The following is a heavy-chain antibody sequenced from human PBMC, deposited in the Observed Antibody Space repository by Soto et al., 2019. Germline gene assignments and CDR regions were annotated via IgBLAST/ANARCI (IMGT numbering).Heavy chain of an antibody. J-gene: IGHJ5*02. V-gene: IGHV3-49*03. D-gene: IGHD4-17*01. CDR1: GFTFGDYA. CDR3: TRVARLREAWFDP. CDR2: IRSKAYGGTT. Sequence: GGSLRLSCTASGFTFGDYAMSWFRQAPGKGLEWVGFIRSKAYGGTTEYAASVKGRFTISRDDSKSIAYLQMNSLKTEDTAVYYCTRVARLREAWFDPWGQGTLVTVSS.